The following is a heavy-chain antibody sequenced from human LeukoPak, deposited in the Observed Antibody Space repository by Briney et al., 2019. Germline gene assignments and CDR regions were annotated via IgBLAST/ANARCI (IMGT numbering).Heavy chain of an antibody. V-gene: IGHV1-69*13. Sequence: SVKVSCKASGGTFSSYAISWVRQAPGQGLEWMGGIIPIFGTANYAQKFQGRVTITADESTSTAYMELSRLRSDDTAVYYCARGFGGARAFDIWGQGTMVTVSS. CDR1: GGTFSSYA. CDR3: ARGFGGARAFDI. J-gene: IGHJ3*02. D-gene: IGHD3-10*01. CDR2: IIPIFGTA.